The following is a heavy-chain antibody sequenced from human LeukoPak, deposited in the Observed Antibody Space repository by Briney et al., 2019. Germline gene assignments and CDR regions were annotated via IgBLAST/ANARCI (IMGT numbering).Heavy chain of an antibody. CDR3: ARQDSKVGAYTGPYYFDY. Sequence: SETLSLTCTVSGGSISGYYWSWIRQPGGKGLEWIGRIYTSGSTDDNPSLKSRVTLSVDTSNNRVSLKMSSVTAADTAVYYCARQDSKVGAYTGPYYFDYWGQGTLVTVSS. CDR2: IYTSGST. J-gene: IGHJ4*02. CDR1: GGSISGYY. D-gene: IGHD1-26*01. V-gene: IGHV4-4*07.